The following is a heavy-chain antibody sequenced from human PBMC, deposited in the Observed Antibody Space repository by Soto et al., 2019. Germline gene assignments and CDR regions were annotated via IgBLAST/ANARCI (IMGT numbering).Heavy chain of an antibody. CDR2: TYFRYKWYN. J-gene: IGHJ5*02. CDR3: AKGDNLGPKTGYAFDP. Sequence: SQTLSLARAISGHSVSSNTASWNWIRQSPSRGLEWLGRTYFRYKWYNDYAVSGKSRIIINPDTSNNQITLQLNSVTPEDTAVYFCAKGDNLGPKTGYAFDPWGQGIMVTVSS. CDR1: GHSVSSNTAS. V-gene: IGHV6-1*01. D-gene: IGHD5-12*01.